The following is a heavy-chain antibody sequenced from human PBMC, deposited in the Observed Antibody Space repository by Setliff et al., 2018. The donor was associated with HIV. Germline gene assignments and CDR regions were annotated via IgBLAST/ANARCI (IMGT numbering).Heavy chain of an antibody. CDR2: INHSGST. Sequence: SETLSLTCAVYGGSFSGYYWSWIRQPPGKGLEWIGEINHSGSTNNNPSLKSRVTISVDTSKNQFSLKLSSVTAADTAVYYCARGVRSVVVPAAIFWFDPWGQGTLVTVSS. V-gene: IGHV4-34*01. CDR1: GGSFSGYY. D-gene: IGHD2-2*01. CDR3: ARGVRSVVVPAAIFWFDP. J-gene: IGHJ5*02.